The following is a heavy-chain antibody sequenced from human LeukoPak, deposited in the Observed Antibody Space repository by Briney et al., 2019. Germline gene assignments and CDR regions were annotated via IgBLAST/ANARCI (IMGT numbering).Heavy chain of an antibody. CDR3: AKVEGYCSSTSCYNPYYFDY. Sequence: GGSLRLSCAASGFTFSSYAMSWVRQAPGKGLEWVSAISGSGGRTYYADSVKGRFTISRDNSKNTLYLQMNSLRAEDTAVYYCAKVEGYCSSTSCYNPYYFDYWGQGTLVTVSS. CDR1: GFTFSSYA. D-gene: IGHD2-2*02. CDR2: ISGSGGRT. V-gene: IGHV3-23*01. J-gene: IGHJ4*02.